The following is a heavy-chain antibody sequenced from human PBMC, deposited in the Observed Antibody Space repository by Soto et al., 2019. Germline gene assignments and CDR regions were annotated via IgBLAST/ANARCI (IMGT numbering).Heavy chain of an antibody. D-gene: IGHD3-22*01. CDR1: GFTFSSYA. J-gene: IGHJ4*02. Sequence: LRLSCAASGFTFSSYAMHWVRQAPGKGLEWVAVISYDGSNKYYADSVKGRFTISRDNSKNTLYLQMNSLRAEDTAVYYCARGHYDSSGYYAYWGQGTLVTVSS. V-gene: IGHV3-30-3*01. CDR2: ISYDGSNK. CDR3: ARGHYDSSGYYAY.